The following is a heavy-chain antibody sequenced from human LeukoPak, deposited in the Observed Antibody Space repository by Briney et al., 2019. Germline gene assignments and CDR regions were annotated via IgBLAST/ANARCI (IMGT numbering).Heavy chain of an antibody. V-gene: IGHV3-21*01. CDR1: GFTFSSYS. J-gene: IGHJ3*02. Sequence: GGSLRLSCAASGFTFSSYSMNWVRQAPGKGLEWVSSISSSSSYIYYADSVKGRFTISRDNAKNSLYLQMNSLRAEDTAVYYCARARFMIDSPNDAFDIWGQGTMVTVSS. CDR3: ARARFMIDSPNDAFDI. CDR2: ISSSSSYI. D-gene: IGHD3-22*01.